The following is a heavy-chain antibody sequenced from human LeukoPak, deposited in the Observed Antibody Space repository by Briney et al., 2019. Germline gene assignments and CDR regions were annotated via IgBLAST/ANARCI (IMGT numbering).Heavy chain of an antibody. CDR1: GGSISSYY. Sequence: PSETLSLTCTVSGGSISSYYWSWIRQPPGKGLEWIGYIYYSGSTNYNPSLKSRLTISVDTSTNQLSLKLSSVTAADTAVYYCARALRYDSSGWAFDYWGRGTLVTVSS. CDR3: ARALRYDSSGWAFDY. J-gene: IGHJ4*02. D-gene: IGHD3-22*01. V-gene: IGHV4-59*01. CDR2: IYYSGST.